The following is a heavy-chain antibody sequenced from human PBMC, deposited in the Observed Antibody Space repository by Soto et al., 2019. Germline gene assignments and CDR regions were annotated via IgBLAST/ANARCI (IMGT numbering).Heavy chain of an antibody. Sequence: QVQLVQSGAEVKKPGSSVKVSCKASVGTFSSYAISWLRQSPVQGLEWMVGLIPIFGTANYAQKFQGRVTITADESTSTAYMELSSLRSEDTDVYYCARSWGSYRFYPHWGQGTLVTVSA. D-gene: IGHD3-16*02. CDR3: ARSWGSYRFYPH. CDR2: LIPIFGTA. V-gene: IGHV1-69*12. J-gene: IGHJ4*02. CDR1: VGTFSSYA.